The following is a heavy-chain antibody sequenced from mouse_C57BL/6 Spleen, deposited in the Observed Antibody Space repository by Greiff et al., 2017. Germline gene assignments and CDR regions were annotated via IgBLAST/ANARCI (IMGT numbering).Heavy chain of an antibody. J-gene: IGHJ3*01. CDR1: GYTFTSSW. V-gene: IGHV1-55*01. Sequence: QVQLQQPGAELVKPGASVKMSCKASGYTFTSSWITWVKQRPGQSLEWIGEIYPGSGSTNYNEKFTSKATLTVDTSSSTAYRQLSSLTSEDSAVYYCARGESTMVTTGFAYWGQGTLVTVSA. D-gene: IGHD2-2*01. CDR2: IYPGSGST. CDR3: ARGESTMVTTGFAY.